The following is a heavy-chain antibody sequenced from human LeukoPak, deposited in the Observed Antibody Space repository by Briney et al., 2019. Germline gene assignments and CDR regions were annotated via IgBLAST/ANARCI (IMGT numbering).Heavy chain of an antibody. CDR3: ARSPRGYSFYFDY. V-gene: IGHV3-74*01. CDR1: GFTFSNHW. D-gene: IGHD3-22*01. Sequence: PGGSLRLSCAASGFTFSNHWMHWVRQAPGKGLVWVAHINIDGISTNYADSVKGRFTISRDNAKNSLYLQMNSLRAEDTAVYYCARSPRGYSFYFDYWGQGTLVTVSS. CDR2: INIDGIST. J-gene: IGHJ4*02.